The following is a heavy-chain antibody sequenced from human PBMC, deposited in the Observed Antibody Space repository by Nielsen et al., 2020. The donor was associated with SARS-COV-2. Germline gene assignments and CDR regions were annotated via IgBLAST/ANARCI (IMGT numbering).Heavy chain of an antibody. D-gene: IGHD3-10*01. J-gene: IGHJ6*02. CDR3: ARDRSTMARGVMASYYYYGMDV. CDR1: GYTFTSYA. V-gene: IGHV7-4-1*02. CDR2: INTNTGNP. Sequence: ASVKVSCKASGYTFTSYAMNWVRQAPGQGLEWMGWINTNTGNPTYAQGFTGRFVFSLDTSVSTAYLQISSLKAEDTAVYYCARDRSTMARGVMASYYYYGMDVWGQGTTVTVSS.